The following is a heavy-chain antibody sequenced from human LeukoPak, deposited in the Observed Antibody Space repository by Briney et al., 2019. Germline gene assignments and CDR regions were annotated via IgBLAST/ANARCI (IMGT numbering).Heavy chain of an antibody. CDR2: IHYSGST. D-gene: IGHD4-11*01. V-gene: IGHV4-59*01. CDR3: ARDPYRTWFDP. Sequence: PSETLSLTCTVSGGSISSYYWSWIRQPPGKGLEWIGYIHYSGSTNYNPSLKSRVTISVDTSKNQFSLKLSSVTAADTAVYYCARDPYRTWFDPWGQGSLVTVSS. J-gene: IGHJ5*02. CDR1: GGSISSYY.